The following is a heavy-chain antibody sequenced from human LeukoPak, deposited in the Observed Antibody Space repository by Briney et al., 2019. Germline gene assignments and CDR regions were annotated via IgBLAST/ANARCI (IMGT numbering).Heavy chain of an antibody. CDR2: IYTSGST. J-gene: IGHJ6*03. Sequence: SETLSLTCTVSGGSISSYYWSWIRQPPGKGLEWIGYIYTSGSTNYNPSLKSRVTISVDTSKNQFSLKLSSVTAADTAVYYCARSTLRDYYYLDVWGKGTTVTVSS. CDR1: GGSISSYY. CDR3: ARSTLRDYYYLDV. V-gene: IGHV4-4*09.